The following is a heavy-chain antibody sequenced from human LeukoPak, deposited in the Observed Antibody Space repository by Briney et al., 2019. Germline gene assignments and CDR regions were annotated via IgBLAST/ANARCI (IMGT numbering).Heavy chain of an antibody. V-gene: IGHV1-2*02. D-gene: IGHD2-15*01. J-gene: IGHJ3*02. CDR3: ARACSGGGCYSELSAFGI. CDR1: GYTFTGYY. CDR2: INPYSGGT. Sequence: ASVKVSCKASGYTFTGYYVHWVRQAPGQGLEWMAWINPYSGGTNYTQKFQGRVTMTRDTSISTAYMELTRLTSDDTAVYYCARACSGGGCYSELSAFGIWGQGTMVTVSS.